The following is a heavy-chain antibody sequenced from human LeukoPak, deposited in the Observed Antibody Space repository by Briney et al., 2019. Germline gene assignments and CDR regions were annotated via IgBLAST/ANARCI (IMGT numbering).Heavy chain of an antibody. CDR2: ISDNEGRT. Sequence: GGSLRLSCAASGFTFNYYAMSWVRQAPGKGLEWVSGISDNEGRTYYTDSVKGRFTISRDKTKNTVFLQMHNLGADDTAVYFCARHDSFIPYWGQGALVTVSS. CDR1: GFTFNYYA. D-gene: IGHD5-18*01. V-gene: IGHV3-23*01. CDR3: ARHDSFIPY. J-gene: IGHJ4*02.